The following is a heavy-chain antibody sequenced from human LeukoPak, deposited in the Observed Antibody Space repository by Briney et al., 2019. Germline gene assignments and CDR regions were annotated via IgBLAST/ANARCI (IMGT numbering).Heavy chain of an antibody. V-gene: IGHV3-74*01. Sequence: GGSLRLSCAASGFTFNNYWIHWVRQVPGKGLVWVSRINNDGSSASYVDSVKGRFTISRDNAKNTLYLQMSSLRAEDTAVYYCVRDRGFYDTSPPDWGQGTLVTASS. D-gene: IGHD3-22*01. CDR1: GFTFNNYW. J-gene: IGHJ4*02. CDR3: VRDRGFYDTSPPD. CDR2: INNDGSSA.